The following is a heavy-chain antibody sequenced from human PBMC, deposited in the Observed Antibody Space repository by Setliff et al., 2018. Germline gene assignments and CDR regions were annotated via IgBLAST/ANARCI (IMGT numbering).Heavy chain of an antibody. V-gene: IGHV4-59*01. CDR2: IYYSGST. CDR3: ARQVYGIFDY. J-gene: IGHJ4*02. D-gene: IGHD4-17*01. Sequence: PSETLSLTCTVSGGSISSYYWSWIRQPPGKGLEWIGYIYYSGSTNYNPSLKSRVTISVDTSKNQFSLKLSSVTAADTAVHYCARQVYGIFDYWGQGTLVTVSS. CDR1: GGSISSYY.